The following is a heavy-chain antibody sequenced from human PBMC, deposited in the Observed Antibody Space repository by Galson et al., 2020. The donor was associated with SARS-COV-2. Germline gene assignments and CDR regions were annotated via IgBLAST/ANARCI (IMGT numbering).Heavy chain of an antibody. Sequence: ASVKVSCKASGYTFTSYAMHWVRQAPGQRLEWMGWINAGNGNTKYSQKFQGRVTITRDTSASTAYMELSSLRSEDTAVYYCARDSERGGTSLDYWGQGTLVTVSA. CDR3: ARDSERGGTSLDY. V-gene: IGHV1-3*01. D-gene: IGHD1-26*01. CDR1: GYTFTSYA. J-gene: IGHJ4*02. CDR2: INAGNGNT.